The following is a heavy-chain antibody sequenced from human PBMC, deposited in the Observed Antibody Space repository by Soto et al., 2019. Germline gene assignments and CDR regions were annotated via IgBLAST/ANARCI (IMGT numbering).Heavy chain of an antibody. V-gene: IGHV1-58*01. Sequence: SVKVSCKASGFTFTSSAVQWVRQARGQRLEWIGWIVVGSGNTNYAQKFQERVTITRDMSTSTAYMELSSLRSEDTAVYYWAADRKATVTTQGGGDYYYGMDVWGQGTTVTVSS. CDR3: AADRKATVTTQGGGDYYYGMDV. D-gene: IGHD4-17*01. CDR2: IVVGSGNT. CDR1: GFTFTSSA. J-gene: IGHJ6*02.